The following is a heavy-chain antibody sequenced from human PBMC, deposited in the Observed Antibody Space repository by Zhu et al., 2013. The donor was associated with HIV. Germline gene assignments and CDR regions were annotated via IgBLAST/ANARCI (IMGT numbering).Heavy chain of an antibody. J-gene: IGHJ5*02. CDR3: ARGGRYCSSTSCYSNWFDP. Sequence: QVQLVQSGTEVKKPGASVKVSCKASGYTFTGYDINWVRQATGQGLEWMGWMNPNSGNTGYAQKFQGRVTITRNTSISTAYMELSSLRSEDTAVYYCARGGRYCSSTSCYSNWFDPWGQGTLVTVSS. V-gene: IGHV1-8*03. CDR2: MNPNSGNT. CDR1: GYTFTGYD. D-gene: IGHD2-2*01.